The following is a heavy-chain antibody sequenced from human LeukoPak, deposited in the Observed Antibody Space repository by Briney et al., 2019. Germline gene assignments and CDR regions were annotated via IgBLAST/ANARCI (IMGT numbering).Heavy chain of an antibody. V-gene: IGHV4-4*07. CDR1: GGSISSYY. D-gene: IGHD2-2*01. Sequence: SETLSLTCTVSGGSISSYYWSWIRQPAGKGLEWIGRIYTSGSTNYNPSLKSRVTMSVDTSKNQFSLKLSSVTAADTAVYYCAMSLGYCSSTSCYWDDYWGQGTLVTVSS. CDR2: IYTSGST. J-gene: IGHJ4*02. CDR3: AMSLGYCSSTSCYWDDY.